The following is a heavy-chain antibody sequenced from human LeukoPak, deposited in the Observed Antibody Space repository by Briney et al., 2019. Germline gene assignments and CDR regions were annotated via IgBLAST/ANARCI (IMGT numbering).Heavy chain of an antibody. D-gene: IGHD3-10*01. CDR2: ISWNSGSI. Sequence: GGSLRFSCAASGFTFDDYAMHWVRQAPGKGLEWVSGISWNSGSIGYADSVKGRFTISRDNAKNSLYLQMNSLRAEDTALYYCAKGAGFDLDYYYYMDVWGKGTTVTVSS. CDR3: AKGAGFDLDYYYYMDV. J-gene: IGHJ6*03. CDR1: GFTFDDYA. V-gene: IGHV3-9*01.